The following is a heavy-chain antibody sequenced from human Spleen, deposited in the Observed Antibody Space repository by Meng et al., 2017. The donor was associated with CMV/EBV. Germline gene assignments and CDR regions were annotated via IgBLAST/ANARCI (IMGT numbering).Heavy chain of an antibody. Sequence: GYPFTRFGVSWVRQAPGQGLEGMGMISGYNGNTVYAQKVQGRLTLTTDTSTRTAYMELRSLRSDDTAVYYCAREGDTQRGYYTPFDFWGPGTLVTVSS. V-gene: IGHV1-18*01. CDR2: ISGYNGNT. CDR3: AREGDTQRGYYTPFDF. D-gene: IGHD1-26*01. J-gene: IGHJ4*02. CDR1: GYPFTRFG.